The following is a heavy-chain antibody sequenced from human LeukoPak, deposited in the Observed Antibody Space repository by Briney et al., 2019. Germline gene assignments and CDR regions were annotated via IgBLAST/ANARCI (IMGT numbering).Heavy chain of an antibody. Sequence: SGGSLRLSCAASGFTFSSYGMHWVRQAPGKGLEWVAVISYDGSNKYYADSVKGRFTISRDNSKNTLYLQMNSLRAEDTAVYYCAKDSASSYMDVWGKGTTVTVSS. CDR2: ISYDGSNK. J-gene: IGHJ6*03. CDR3: AKDSASSYMDV. V-gene: IGHV3-30*18. D-gene: IGHD2-2*01. CDR1: GFTFSSYG.